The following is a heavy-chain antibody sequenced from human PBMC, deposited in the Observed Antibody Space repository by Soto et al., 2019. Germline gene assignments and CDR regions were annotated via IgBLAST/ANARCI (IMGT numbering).Heavy chain of an antibody. Sequence: QVQLVQSGAEVKKPGASVKVSCKASGYTFTSYDINWVLQATGQGLEWLGWMNPNSGNTGYAQKFQGRVTMTRNTSISTAYMELSSLRSEDTAVYYCARGHYYYGSGSFNWFDPWGQGTLVTVSS. CDR1: GYTFTSYD. CDR2: MNPNSGNT. D-gene: IGHD3-10*01. J-gene: IGHJ5*02. V-gene: IGHV1-8*01. CDR3: ARGHYYYGSGSFNWFDP.